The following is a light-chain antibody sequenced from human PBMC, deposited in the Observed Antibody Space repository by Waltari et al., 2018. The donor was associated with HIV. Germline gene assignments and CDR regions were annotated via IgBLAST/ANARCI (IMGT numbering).Light chain of an antibody. J-gene: IGLJ2*01. CDR1: PSNIGPNY. V-gene: IGLV1-51*01. CDR3: GTWDTTLSAVV. CDR2: DND. Sequence: QSLLTHPPSVSAAPGQIVTISCSGTPSNIGPNYISCYHHLPGTAPKLIIYDNDKRPSGIPDRFSGSKSGTSATLGVSGLQTGDEADYFCGTWDTTLSAVVFGGGTKLTVL.